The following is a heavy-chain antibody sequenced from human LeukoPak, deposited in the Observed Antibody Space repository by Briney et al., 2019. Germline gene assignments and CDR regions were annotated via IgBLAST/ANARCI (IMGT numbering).Heavy chain of an antibody. CDR1: GYTFISYG. CDR3: ARADIIVVAGATPVGSAFEY. D-gene: IGHD2-15*01. Sequence: ASLKVSCKTSGYTFISYGISWLGQAPGQGIEWMGWISANKGDTEYAQKFQGRLTVTRDTSTSTAYMELKRLESDDTAVYYCARADIIVVAGATPVGSAFEYWGQGTLITVS. J-gene: IGHJ4*02. V-gene: IGHV1-18*01. CDR2: ISANKGDT.